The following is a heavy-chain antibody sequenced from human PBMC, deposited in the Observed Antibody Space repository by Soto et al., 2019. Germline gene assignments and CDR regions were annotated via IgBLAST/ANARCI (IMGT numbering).Heavy chain of an antibody. Sequence: PSETLSLTCTVSGGSISSGGYYWSWIRQHPGKGLEWIGYIYYSGSTYYNPSLKSRVTISVDTSKNQFSLKLSSVTAADTAVYYCVERYGDDTDAFHIWGQGTMVTVSS. CDR3: VERYGDDTDAFHI. CDR1: GGSISSGGYY. D-gene: IGHD4-17*01. J-gene: IGHJ3*02. CDR2: IYYSGST. V-gene: IGHV4-31*03.